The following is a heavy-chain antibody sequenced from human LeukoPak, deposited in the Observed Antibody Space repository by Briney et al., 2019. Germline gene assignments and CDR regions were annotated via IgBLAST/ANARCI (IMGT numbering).Heavy chain of an antibody. D-gene: IGHD3-16*01. Sequence: KTSETLSLTCTVSGGSISSSSYYWGWIRQPPGKGLEWIGSIYYSGSTYYNPSLKSRVTISVDTSKNQFSLKLSSVTAADTAVYYCARRQDIGSALDYWGQGTLVTVSS. J-gene: IGHJ4*02. CDR1: GGSISSSSYY. CDR2: IYYSGST. V-gene: IGHV4-39*07. CDR3: ARRQDIGSALDY.